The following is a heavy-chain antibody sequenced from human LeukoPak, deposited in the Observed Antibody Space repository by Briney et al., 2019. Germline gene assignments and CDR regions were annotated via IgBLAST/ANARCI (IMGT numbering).Heavy chain of an antibody. D-gene: IGHD2-2*01. CDR3: TRTRGCSSTSCYADY. CDR1: GFTFSSYW. Sequence: GGSLRLSCAASGFTFSSYWMNWARQAPGKGLEWVASINHNGNVNYYVDSVKGRFTISRDNAKNSLYLQMSNLRAEDTAVYYSTRTRGCSSTSCYADYWGQGALVTVSS. J-gene: IGHJ4*02. CDR2: INHNGNVN. V-gene: IGHV3-7*03.